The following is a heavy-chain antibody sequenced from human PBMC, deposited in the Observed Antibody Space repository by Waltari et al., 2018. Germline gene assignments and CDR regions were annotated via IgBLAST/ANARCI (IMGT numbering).Heavy chain of an antibody. CDR1: GGSISSSSYY. V-gene: IGHV4-39*07. CDR2: IYYSGST. D-gene: IGHD4-17*01. CDR3: ARGGDYPRGWFDP. Sequence: QLQLQESGPGLVQPSETLSLTCTVSGGSISSSSYYWGWLRQPPGKGLEWIGSIYYSGSTYYNPSLKSRVTISVDTSKNQFSLKLSSVTAADTAVYYCARGGDYPRGWFDPWGQGTLVTVSS. J-gene: IGHJ5*02.